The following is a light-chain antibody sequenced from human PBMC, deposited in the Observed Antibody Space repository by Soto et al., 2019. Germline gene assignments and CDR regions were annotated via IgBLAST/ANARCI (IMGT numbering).Light chain of an antibody. CDR3: QQYNSFSRT. CDR1: QSISTW. Sequence: DIQMTQSPATLSASVGDRVAITCRASQSISTWLAWYQQKPGNAPKLLIFKASTLESGVPSRFSGSGSGTEFTLTISSLQPDDFAAYYCQQYNSFSRTFGQGTTLEIK. V-gene: IGKV1-5*03. CDR2: KAS. J-gene: IGKJ2*01.